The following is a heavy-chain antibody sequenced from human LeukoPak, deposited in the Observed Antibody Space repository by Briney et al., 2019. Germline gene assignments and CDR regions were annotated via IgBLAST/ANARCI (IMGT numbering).Heavy chain of an antibody. CDR2: IYYSGTT. D-gene: IGHD3-10*01. CDR1: GGSVSSSSYY. V-gene: IGHV4-39*01. J-gene: IGHJ4*02. CDR3: ARRYGSGSRHFDY. Sequence: SETLSLTCAVSGGSVSSSSYYWAWIRQPPGKGLEWIGSIYYSGTTYYNPSLRSRVTLFVDMSKNQFSSNLSSVTAADTAVYYCARRYGSGSRHFDYWGQGTLVTVSS.